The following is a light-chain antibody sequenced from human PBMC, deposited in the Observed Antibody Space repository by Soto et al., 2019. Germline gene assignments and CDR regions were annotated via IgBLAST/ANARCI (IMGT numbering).Light chain of an antibody. Sequence: DIVLTQSPGTLSLSPGERATLSCRASQSVRSDYLAWYQQKPGQTPRLLVYGASNRATGIPDRFSASGSGTVFTLTISRLEPEDFAVYYCQQFDGSSYTFGQGSKLDIK. V-gene: IGKV3-20*01. J-gene: IGKJ2*01. CDR2: GAS. CDR1: QSVRSDY. CDR3: QQFDGSSYT.